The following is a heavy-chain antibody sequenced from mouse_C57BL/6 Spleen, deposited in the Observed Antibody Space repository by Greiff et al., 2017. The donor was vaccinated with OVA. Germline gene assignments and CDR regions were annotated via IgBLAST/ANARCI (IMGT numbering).Heavy chain of an antibody. CDR2: IDPSDSYT. V-gene: IGHV1-50*01. J-gene: IGHJ1*03. Sequence: QVQLKQPGAELVKPGASVKLSCKASGYTFTSYWMQWVKQRPGQGLEWIGEIDPSDSYTNYNQKFKGKATLTVDTSSSTAYMQLSSLTSEDSAVYYCARSGYYGSSGYFDVWGTGTTVTVSS. D-gene: IGHD1-1*01. CDR1: GYTFTSYW. CDR3: ARSGYYGSSGYFDV.